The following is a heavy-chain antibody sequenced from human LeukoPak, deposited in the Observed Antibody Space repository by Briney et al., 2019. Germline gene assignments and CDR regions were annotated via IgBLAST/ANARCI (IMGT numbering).Heavy chain of an antibody. Sequence: GGSLRLSCSASGFTFSSYAMHWVSQAPGKGLEYVSAISSNGGSTYYADSVKGRFTISRDNSKNTLYLQMSSLRAEDTAVYYCVKATYCSGGSCYSYYFDYWGQGTLVTVSS. V-gene: IGHV3-64D*06. CDR1: GFTFSSYA. J-gene: IGHJ4*02. D-gene: IGHD2-15*01. CDR3: VKATYCSGGSCYSYYFDY. CDR2: ISSNGGST.